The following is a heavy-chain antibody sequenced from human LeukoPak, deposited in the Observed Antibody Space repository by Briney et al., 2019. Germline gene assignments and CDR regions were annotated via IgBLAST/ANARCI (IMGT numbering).Heavy chain of an antibody. J-gene: IGHJ4*02. Sequence: SVKVSCKASGGTFSSYAISWVRQAPGQGLEWMGGIIPIFGTANHAQKFQGRVTITADESTSTAYMELSSLRSEDTAVYYCARYSISEYSYGPAVFDYWGQGTLVTVSS. CDR1: GGTFSSYA. CDR2: IIPIFGTA. V-gene: IGHV1-69*01. CDR3: ARYSISEYSYGPAVFDY. D-gene: IGHD5-18*01.